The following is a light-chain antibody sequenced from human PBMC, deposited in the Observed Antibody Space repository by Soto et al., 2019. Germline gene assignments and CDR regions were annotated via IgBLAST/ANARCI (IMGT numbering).Light chain of an antibody. CDR3: GTWDSSLSAVV. CDR1: SSNIGNNY. Sequence: QSVLTQPPSVSADPGQRVTISCSGSSSNIGNNYVSWYQHLPGTAPKLLIYDNSQRPSGIPDRFSGSKSGTSATLGITGLQTGDEADYYCGTWDSSLSAVVFGGGTKVTVL. V-gene: IGLV1-51*01. J-gene: IGLJ2*01. CDR2: DNS.